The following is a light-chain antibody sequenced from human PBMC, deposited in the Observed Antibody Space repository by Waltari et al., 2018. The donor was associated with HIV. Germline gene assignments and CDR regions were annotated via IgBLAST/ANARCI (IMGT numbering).Light chain of an antibody. V-gene: IGLV1-44*01. CDR2: VKN. CDR3: ASWDDSLNGPV. Sequence: QSVLTQPPSASGTPEQRVTISCSGTTSNIGRNTVSWFQQFPGTAPKVLIYVKNQRPSGVPARFSGSKSGTSASLAISGLQSEDEADYYCASWDDSLNGPVFGGGTKLTVV. J-gene: IGLJ2*01. CDR1: TSNIGRNT.